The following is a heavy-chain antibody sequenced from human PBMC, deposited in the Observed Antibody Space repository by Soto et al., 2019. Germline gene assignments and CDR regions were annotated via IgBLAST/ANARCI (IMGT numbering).Heavy chain of an antibody. J-gene: IGHJ4*02. CDR3: EKGNNIRHKTGYAFDT. CDR1: GDSVSSNTAS. Sequence: SQTLSLTCAISGDSVSSNTASWNWISQSPSRGLEWLGRTYFRSKWYNDYAVSVKSRIIINPDTSNNQFSLQLNSVTPEDTAVYFCEKGNNIRHKTGYAFDTWGQVRMVTVSS. D-gene: IGHD5-12*01. CDR2: TYFRSKWYN. V-gene: IGHV6-1*01.